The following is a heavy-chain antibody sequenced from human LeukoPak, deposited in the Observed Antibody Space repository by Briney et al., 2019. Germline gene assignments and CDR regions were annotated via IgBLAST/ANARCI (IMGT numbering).Heavy chain of an antibody. D-gene: IGHD3-3*01. CDR1: GFTFSSYW. J-gene: IGHJ4*02. CDR3: ARDSHITYFDFWSGSFDY. CDR2: IKQDGSEK. V-gene: IGHV3-7*03. Sequence: GGSLRLSCAASGFTFSSYWMSWVRQAPGKGLEWVANIKQDGSEKYYVDSVKGRFTISRDNAKNSLYLQMNSLRAEDTALYYCARDSHITYFDFWSGSFDYWGQGTLVTVSS.